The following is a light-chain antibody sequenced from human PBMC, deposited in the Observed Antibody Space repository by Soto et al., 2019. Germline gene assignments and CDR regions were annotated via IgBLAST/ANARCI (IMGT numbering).Light chain of an antibody. CDR2: GAS. J-gene: IGKJ1*01. CDR1: ENVRTF. V-gene: IGKV3-11*01. Sequence: EVVLTQSPATLSLSPGERATLSCRASENVRTFVDWYQQKPGQAPRILIYGASNRATGIPPRFSGGGSGTDFTLTISNLEPEDFAVDYCQQHGHWPPWTFGQGTRVEIQ. CDR3: QQHGHWPPWT.